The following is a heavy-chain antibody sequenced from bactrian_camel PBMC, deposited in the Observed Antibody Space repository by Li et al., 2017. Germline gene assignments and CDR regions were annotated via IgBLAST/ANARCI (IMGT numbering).Heavy chain of an antibody. V-gene: IGHV3S53*01. CDR1: GYTYSTSC. J-gene: IGHJ4*01. D-gene: IGHD7*01. CDR2: IEPDDTS. Sequence: QVQLVESGGGAVQAGGSLRLSCKVSGYTYSTSCMGWFRQAPGKEREGVAAIEPDDTSKYTDSVKGRFTIHKDIAKATLYLQMNSLKPEDTAMYYCAARTRQLPMGWWTLLEPGQYDYWGQGTQVTVS. CDR3: AARTRQLPMGWWTLLEPGQYDY.